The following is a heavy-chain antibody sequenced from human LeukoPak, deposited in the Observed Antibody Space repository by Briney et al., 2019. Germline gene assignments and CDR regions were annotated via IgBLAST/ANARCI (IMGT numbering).Heavy chain of an antibody. Sequence: SETLSLTCTVSGGSISSYYWSWIRQPAGKGLEWIGRIYTSGSTNYNPSLKSRVTMSVDTSKNQFSLKLSSVTAADTAVYYCARDGISSSWYFGWFDPWGQGTLVTVSS. CDR1: GGSISSYY. J-gene: IGHJ5*02. D-gene: IGHD6-13*01. CDR3: ARDGISSSWYFGWFDP. CDR2: IYTSGST. V-gene: IGHV4-4*07.